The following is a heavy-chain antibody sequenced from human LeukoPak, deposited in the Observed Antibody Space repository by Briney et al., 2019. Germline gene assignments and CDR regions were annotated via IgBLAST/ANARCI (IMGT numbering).Heavy chain of an antibody. J-gene: IGHJ3*01. CDR1: GFTFSSYE. V-gene: IGHV3-48*03. CDR3: ARVPGYSSSWSGFDL. Sequence: QPGGSLRLSCAASGFTFSSYEMNWVRQAPGKGLEWVSYISSSGSTTYYADSVKSRFTISRENAKNSLYLQMNSLRAEDTGVDYCARVPGYSSSWSGFDLWGQGTMVTVSS. CDR2: ISSSGSTT. D-gene: IGHD6-13*01.